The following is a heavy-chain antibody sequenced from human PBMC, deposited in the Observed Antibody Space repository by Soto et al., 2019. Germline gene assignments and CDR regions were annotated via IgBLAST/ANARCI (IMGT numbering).Heavy chain of an antibody. Sequence: ASVKVSCKASGYTFTGYYMHWVRQAPGQGLEWMGWINPNSGGTNYEQKFQGWVTMTTDTSISTAYMELSRLRSDDTAVYYCAREFPDGGYSYGSVGGYYYYYYYMDVWGKGTTVTVSS. CDR2: INPNSGGT. V-gene: IGHV1-2*04. CDR3: AREFPDGGYSYGSVGGYYYYYYYMDV. J-gene: IGHJ6*03. CDR1: GYTFTGYY. D-gene: IGHD5-18*01.